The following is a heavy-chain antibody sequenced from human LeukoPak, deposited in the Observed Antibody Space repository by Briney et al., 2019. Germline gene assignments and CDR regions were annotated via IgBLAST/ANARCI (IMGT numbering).Heavy chain of an antibody. CDR2: ISYDGSNK. CDR1: GFTFSSYG. J-gene: IGHJ6*02. CDR3: AKDSSYNWNYFYGMNV. Sequence: GGSLRLSCAASGFTFSSYGMHWVRQAPGKGLEWVAVISYDGSNKYYADSVKGRFTISRDNSKNTLYLQMNSLRAEDTAVYYCAKDSSYNWNYFYGMNVWGQGTTVTVSS. D-gene: IGHD1-20*01. V-gene: IGHV3-30*18.